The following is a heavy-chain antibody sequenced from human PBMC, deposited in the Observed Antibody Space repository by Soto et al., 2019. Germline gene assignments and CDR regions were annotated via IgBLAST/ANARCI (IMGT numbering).Heavy chain of an antibody. D-gene: IGHD6-13*01. Sequence: GASVKVSCKASGGTFTNYAFSWVRQAPGQGPEWMGGIIPIFGTPDYAQKFQGRVTITADESTRTASLKLSSVTAVDTAVYYCARTEGSSWYYFDYWGLGTLVTVSS. V-gene: IGHV1-69*13. CDR3: ARTEGSSWYYFDY. CDR2: IIPIFGTP. J-gene: IGHJ4*02. CDR1: GGTFTNYA.